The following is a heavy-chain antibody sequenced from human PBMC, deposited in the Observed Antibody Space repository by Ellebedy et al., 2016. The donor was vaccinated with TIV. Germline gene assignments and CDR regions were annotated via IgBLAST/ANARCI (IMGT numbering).Heavy chain of an antibody. CDR2: INPSGCST. D-gene: IGHD3-3*01. Sequence: ASVKVSCKASGYTFTSYYMHWVRQAPGQGLEWMGIINPSGCSTSYAQKFQGRVTVTRDTSTSTVYMELRSLRSEDTAVYYCARHVDRGYHERSSYPADYWGQGTLVTVSS. V-gene: IGHV1-46*01. J-gene: IGHJ4*02. CDR3: ARHVDRGYHERSSYPADY. CDR1: GYTFTSYY.